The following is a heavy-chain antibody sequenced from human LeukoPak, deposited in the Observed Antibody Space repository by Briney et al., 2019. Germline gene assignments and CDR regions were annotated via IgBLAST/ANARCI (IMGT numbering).Heavy chain of an antibody. CDR1: GFTFSAFS. CDR3: ARGWGRSWDENWFDA. V-gene: IGHV3-21*01. CDR2: ISGSSSYI. Sequence: GGSLRLSCAASGFTFSAFSMNWVRQAPGKGLEWVSSISGSSSYIYYADSVKGRFTISRDNAKNLVYLQMNSLRAEDMAVYYCARGWGRSWDENWFDAWGQGIRVTASS. J-gene: IGHJ5*02. D-gene: IGHD3-16*01.